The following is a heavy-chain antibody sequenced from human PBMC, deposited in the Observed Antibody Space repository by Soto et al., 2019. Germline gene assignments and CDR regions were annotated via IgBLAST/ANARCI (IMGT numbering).Heavy chain of an antibody. CDR1: GFTFKNYG. J-gene: IGHJ4*02. CDR2: VSYLGSEK. V-gene: IGHV3-30*18. D-gene: IGHD2-15*01. Sequence: QVQLVESGGGVVQPGNSLRLSCATSGFTFKNYGIHWVRQSPGKGLEWVALVSYLGSEKYYIDSVKGRFSVSRDNSKNTVYLQMNSLRPEDTAVYYCAKDRLLRTYSFDSWGQGTRVTVSS. CDR3: AKDRLLRTYSFDS.